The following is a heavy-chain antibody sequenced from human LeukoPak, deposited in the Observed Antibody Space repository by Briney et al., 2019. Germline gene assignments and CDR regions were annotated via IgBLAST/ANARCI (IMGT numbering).Heavy chain of an antibody. CDR2: IHHGGST. CDR3: ARVAAGIGFFQH. CDR1: GYSISSGYY. J-gene: IGHJ1*01. V-gene: IGHV4-38-2*02. Sequence: PSETLSLTCIVSGYSISSGYYWGWIRQPPGKGLEWIGNIHHGGSTYYNPSLKSRVTISVDTSKNQLSLKLTSVTAADTAVYYCARVAAGIGFFQHWGQSTLVTVSS. D-gene: IGHD6-13*01.